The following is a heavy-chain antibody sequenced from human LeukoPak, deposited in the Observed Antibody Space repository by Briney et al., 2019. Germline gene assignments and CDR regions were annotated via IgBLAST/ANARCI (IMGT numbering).Heavy chain of an antibody. J-gene: IGHJ4*02. D-gene: IGHD3-10*01. V-gene: IGHV3-23*01. Sequence: GGSLRLSCAVSGITLSNYGMSWVRQAPGKGLEWVAGLSGSGGGTNYADSVQGRFTISRDNPKNTLYLQMNSLRAEDTAVYFCAKRGVVIRVFLVGFHKEAYYFDSWGQGALVTVPS. CDR1: GITLSNYG. CDR3: AKRGVVIRVFLVGFHKEAYYFDS. CDR2: LSGSGGGT.